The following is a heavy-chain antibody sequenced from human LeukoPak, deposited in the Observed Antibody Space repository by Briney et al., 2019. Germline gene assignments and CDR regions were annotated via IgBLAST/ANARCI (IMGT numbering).Heavy chain of an antibody. D-gene: IGHD2-2*02. CDR3: ARAGRYCSSTSCYTAPPRKKKYYYYYGMDV. Sequence: NTSETLSLTCTVSGGSISSYYWSWIRQPPGKGLEWIGYIYYSGSTNYNPSLKSRVTISVDTSKNQFSLKLSSVTAADTAVYYCARAGRYCSSTSCYTAPPRKKKYYYYYGMDVWGQGTTVTVSS. V-gene: IGHV4-59*12. CDR1: GGSISSYY. J-gene: IGHJ6*02. CDR2: IYYSGST.